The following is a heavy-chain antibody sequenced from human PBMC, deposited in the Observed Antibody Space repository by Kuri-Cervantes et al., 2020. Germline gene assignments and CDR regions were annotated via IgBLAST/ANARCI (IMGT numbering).Heavy chain of an antibody. CDR3: ARDLADSDAFDI. V-gene: IGHV4-4*07. CDR2: IYTSGST. CDR1: GGSISSYY. D-gene: IGHD2-21*01. Sequence: SETLSLTCTVSGGSISSYYWSWIRQPAGKGLEWIGRIYTSGSTNYNPSLKSRVTISVDESKNHFSLKLSSVTAADTAVYYCARDLADSDAFDIWGQGTMVTVSS. J-gene: IGHJ3*02.